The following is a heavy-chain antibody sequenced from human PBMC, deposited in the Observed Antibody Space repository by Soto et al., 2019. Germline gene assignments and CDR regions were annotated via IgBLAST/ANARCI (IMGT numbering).Heavy chain of an antibody. Sequence: PSETLSLTCTVSGDCISTGISYWAWIHQPPGKGLEWIGSISYIGSTYSNLSLKSRVTISVDTSKNQFSLKLSSVTAAVTAVYYCVRLPLQTGYYPYYDTDVWGQGTTVTVSS. J-gene: IGHJ6*02. CDR3: VRLPLQTGYYPYYDTDV. D-gene: IGHD1-1*01. CDR2: ISYIGST. V-gene: IGHV4-39*01. CDR1: GDCISTGISY.